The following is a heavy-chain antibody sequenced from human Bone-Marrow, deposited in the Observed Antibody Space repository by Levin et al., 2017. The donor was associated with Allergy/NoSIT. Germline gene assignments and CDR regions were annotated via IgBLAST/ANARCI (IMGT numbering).Heavy chain of an antibody. Sequence: GGSLRLSXXXERIQCNKSELYRVRQGPEKGLVWISRIDSDGRGTTYADSVKGRFTISRDNAKNTAYLQMNSLRAEDTAVYYCARDKFYAMDVWGRGTTVTVSS. J-gene: IGHJ6*02. V-gene: IGHV3-74*01. CDR3: ARDKFYAMDV. CDR2: IDSDGRGT. CDR1: RIQCNKSE.